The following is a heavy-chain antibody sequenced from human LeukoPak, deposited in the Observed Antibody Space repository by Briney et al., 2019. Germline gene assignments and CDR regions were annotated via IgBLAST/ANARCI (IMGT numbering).Heavy chain of an antibody. CDR1: GFTFSSSA. V-gene: IGHV3-23*01. CDR2: LSGNGDAT. Sequence: GGSLRLSCAASGFTFSSSAMSWVRQAPGKGLEWVSLLSGNGDATYYADSVKGRFTISRDNSKNTLYLQMNSLRAEDTAIYYCAKDVGTTILDYWGQGTLVTVSS. CDR3: AKDVGTTILDY. J-gene: IGHJ4*02. D-gene: IGHD1-26*01.